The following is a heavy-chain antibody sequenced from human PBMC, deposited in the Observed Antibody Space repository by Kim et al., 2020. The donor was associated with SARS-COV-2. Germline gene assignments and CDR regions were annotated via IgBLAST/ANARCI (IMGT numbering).Heavy chain of an antibody. CDR1: GYSFTSYW. J-gene: IGHJ6*02. CDR2: IYPGDSDT. D-gene: IGHD2-2*01. Sequence: GESLKISCKGSGYSFTSYWIGWVRQMPGKGLEWMGIIYPGDSDTRYSPSFQGQVTISADKSISTAYLQWSSLKASDTAMYYCARFRFGQLRNYYGMDVWGQGTTVTVSS. CDR3: ARFRFGQLRNYYGMDV. V-gene: IGHV5-51*01.